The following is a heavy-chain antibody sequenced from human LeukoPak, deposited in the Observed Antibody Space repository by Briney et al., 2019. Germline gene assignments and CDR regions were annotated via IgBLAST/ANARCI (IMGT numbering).Heavy chain of an antibody. Sequence: ASETLSLTCTVSGGSISSSSYYWGWIRQPPGKGLEWIGRIYTSGSTNYNPSLKSRVTMSVDTSKNQFSLKLSSVTAADTAVYYCARVSSDGDSLDYWGQGTLVTVSS. D-gene: IGHD4-17*01. CDR3: ARVSSDGDSLDY. CDR2: IYTSGST. V-gene: IGHV4-61*05. J-gene: IGHJ4*02. CDR1: GGSISSSSYY.